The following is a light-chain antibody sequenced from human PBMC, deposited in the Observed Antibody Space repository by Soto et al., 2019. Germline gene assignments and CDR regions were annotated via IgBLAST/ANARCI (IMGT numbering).Light chain of an antibody. J-gene: IGKJ5*01. V-gene: IGKV3-11*01. CDR3: QQRSNWPPIP. Sequence: EIVFTQSPATLSLSPGERATLSCRASQSVSSYLAWYQQKPGQAPRLLIYDASNRATGIPARFSGSGSGTDFTLTISSLEPEDFAVYYCQQRSNWPPIPFGQGTRLEIK. CDR2: DAS. CDR1: QSVSSY.